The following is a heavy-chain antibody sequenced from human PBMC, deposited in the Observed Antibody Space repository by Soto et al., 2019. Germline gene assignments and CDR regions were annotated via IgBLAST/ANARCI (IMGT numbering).Heavy chain of an antibody. CDR3: ARGKRYYDFWSGYYRNYYYYGMDV. D-gene: IGHD3-3*01. CDR1: GGSFSCYY. CDR2: INHSGST. V-gene: IGHV4-34*01. J-gene: IGHJ6*02. Sequence: SETLSLTCAVYGGSFSCYYWSWIRQPPGKGLEWIGEINHSGSTNYNPSLKSRVTISVDTSKNQFSLKLSSVTAADTAVYYCARGKRYYDFWSGYYRNYYYYGMDVWGQGTTVTVSS.